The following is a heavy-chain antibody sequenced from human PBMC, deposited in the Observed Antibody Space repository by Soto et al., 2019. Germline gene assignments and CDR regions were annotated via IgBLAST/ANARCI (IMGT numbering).Heavy chain of an antibody. Sequence: SETLSLTCAVSGGSISSSNWWSWVRQPPGKGLEWIGEIYHSGSTNYNPSLKSRVTISVDKSKNQFSLKLSSVTAADTGIYYCTTDSYSSIIVVRFDYWGHGTLVTVSS. CDR1: GGSISSSNW. J-gene: IGHJ4*01. CDR3: TTDSYSSIIVVRFDY. D-gene: IGHD3-22*01. CDR2: IYHSGST. V-gene: IGHV4-4*02.